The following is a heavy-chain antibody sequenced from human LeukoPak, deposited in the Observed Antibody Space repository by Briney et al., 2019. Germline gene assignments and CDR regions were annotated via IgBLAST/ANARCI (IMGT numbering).Heavy chain of an antibody. J-gene: IGHJ4*02. CDR2: IYHSGST. D-gene: IGHD6-13*01. Sequence: PSETLSLTCAASGYSLSSGYYWGWIRQPPGKGLEWIGSIYHSGSTYYNPSLKSRVTISVDTSKNQFSLKLSSVTAADTAVYYCAGGTRGSTYTYYFDYWGQGTLVTVSS. CDR3: AGGTRGSTYTYYFDY. CDR1: GYSLSSGYY. V-gene: IGHV4-38-2*01.